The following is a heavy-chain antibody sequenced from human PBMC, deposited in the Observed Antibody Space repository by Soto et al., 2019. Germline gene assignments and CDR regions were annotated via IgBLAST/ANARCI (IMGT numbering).Heavy chain of an antibody. CDR1: GYSFTIYW. J-gene: IGHJ5*02. Sequence: PGESLKISCKGSGYSFTIYWISWVRQMPGKGLEWMGRIDPSDSYTNYSPSFQGHVTISADKSISTAYLQWSSLKASDTAMYYCARHQYSSGWLSRNWFDPWGQGTLVTVSS. CDR2: IDPSDSYT. V-gene: IGHV5-10-1*01. CDR3: ARHQYSSGWLSRNWFDP. D-gene: IGHD6-19*01.